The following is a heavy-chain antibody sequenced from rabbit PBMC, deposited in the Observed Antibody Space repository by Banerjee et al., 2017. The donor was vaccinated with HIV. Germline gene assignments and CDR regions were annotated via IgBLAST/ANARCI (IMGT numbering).Heavy chain of an antibody. J-gene: IGHJ4*01. D-gene: IGHD6-1*01. Sequence: QSLEESGGGLVQPEGSLTLTCTASGFSFSSNYYMCWVRQAPGKGLEWIACIDAGGSGSTYYASWAKGRFTISKTSSTAVTLQMASLTAADTATYFCASYTYGYAGYAYARDYFNLWGPGTLVTVS. CDR3: ASYTYGYAGYAYARDYFNL. CDR1: GFSFSSNYY. CDR2: IDAGGSGST. V-gene: IGHV1S40*01.